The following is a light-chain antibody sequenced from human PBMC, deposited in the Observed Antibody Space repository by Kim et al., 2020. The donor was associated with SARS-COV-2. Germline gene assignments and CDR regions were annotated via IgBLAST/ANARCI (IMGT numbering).Light chain of an antibody. J-gene: IGKJ1*01. CDR1: QSLNSNS. CDR2: GAS. V-gene: IGKV3-20*01. Sequence: LSPGERATLSCRASQSLNSNSLAWYQHKPGQSPRLLIFGASTRATGIPDRFSGSGSGTDFTLTISRLEPEDFAVYYCQHYGDSPWTFGQGTKLEI. CDR3: QHYGDSPWT.